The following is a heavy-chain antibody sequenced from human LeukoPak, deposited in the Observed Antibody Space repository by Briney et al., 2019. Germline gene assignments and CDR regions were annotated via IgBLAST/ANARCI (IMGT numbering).Heavy chain of an antibody. Sequence: PSETLSLTCAVYGESMIRHYWTWIRQPPGKRLEWIGEIHHSGGTNSNPSLKNRLTMSMDMSKNQFSLNLKSVTAADTAVYYCARATASGSGRAYDHWAQGNLVPVSS. V-gene: IGHV4-34*01. CDR3: ARATASGSGRAYDH. CDR2: IHHSGGT. J-gene: IGHJ4*02. D-gene: IGHD3-10*01. CDR1: GESMIRHY.